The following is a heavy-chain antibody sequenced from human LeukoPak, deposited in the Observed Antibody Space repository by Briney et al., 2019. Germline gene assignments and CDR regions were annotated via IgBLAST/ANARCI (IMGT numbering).Heavy chain of an antibody. V-gene: IGHV3-23*01. J-gene: IGHJ4*02. Sequence: GGSLRLSCAASGFTFSSYAMSWVRQAPGKGLEWVTAISGSGGSTYYADSVKGRFTISRDNSKNTLYLQMNSLRAEETAVYYCAKGGYYYDSSGYLDYWGQGTLVTVSS. CDR3: AKGGYYYDSSGYLDY. D-gene: IGHD3-22*01. CDR1: GFTFSSYA. CDR2: ISGSGGST.